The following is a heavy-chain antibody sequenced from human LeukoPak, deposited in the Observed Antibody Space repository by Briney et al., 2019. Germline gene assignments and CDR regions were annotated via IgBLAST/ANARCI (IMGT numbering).Heavy chain of an antibody. D-gene: IGHD3-16*01. J-gene: IGHJ4*02. V-gene: IGHV1-2*02. CDR3: ARDWSSPFIMITSN. CDR1: GYTFTGYY. Sequence: ASVKVSCKASGYTFTGYYMHWVRQAPGQGLEWMGWINPNSGGTNYAQKFQGRVTMTKDTSISTAYMELSRLRSDDTAVYYCARDWSSPFIMITSNWGQGTLVTVSS. CDR2: INPNSGGT.